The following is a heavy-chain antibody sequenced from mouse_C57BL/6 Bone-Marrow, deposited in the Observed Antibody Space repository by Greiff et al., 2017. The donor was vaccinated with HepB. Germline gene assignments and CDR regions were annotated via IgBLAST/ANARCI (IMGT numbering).Heavy chain of an antibody. Sequence: QVQLKESGPGLVQPSQSLSITCPVSGFSLTSYGVHWVRQPPGKGLEWLGVIWSGGSTDYNAAFISRLSISKDNSKSQVFFKMNSLQADDTAIYYCAKKNYSNSSYAMDYWGQGTSVTVSS. CDR3: AKKNYSNSSYAMDY. V-gene: IGHV2-4*01. CDR1: GFSLTSYG. J-gene: IGHJ4*01. D-gene: IGHD2-5*01. CDR2: IWSGGST.